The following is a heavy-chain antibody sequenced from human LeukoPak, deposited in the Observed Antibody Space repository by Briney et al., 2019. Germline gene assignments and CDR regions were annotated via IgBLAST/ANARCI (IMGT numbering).Heavy chain of an antibody. D-gene: IGHD3-3*01. J-gene: IGHJ4*02. CDR1: GYTFTSYG. V-gene: IGHV1-18*01. CDR2: ISAYNGNT. CDR3: ARVPLDDFWRGYYPLAY. Sequence: GASVKVSCKASGYTFTSYGISWVRQAPGQGLEWMGWISAYNGNTNYAQKLQGRVTMTTDTSTSTAYMELRSLRSDDTAVYYCARVPLDDFWRGYYPLAYWGQGTLVTVSS.